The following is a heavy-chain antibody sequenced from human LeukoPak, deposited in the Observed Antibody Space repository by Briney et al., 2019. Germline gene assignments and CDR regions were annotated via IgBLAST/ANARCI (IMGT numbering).Heavy chain of an antibody. D-gene: IGHD6-19*01. Sequence: SETLSLTCAVYGGSFSGYYCSWIRQPPGKGLEWIGEINHSGSTNDNPSLKSRVTISIDTSKNQFSLKLSSVTAADTAVYYCARAGYSSGWGNWFDPWGQGTLVTVSS. CDR2: INHSGST. J-gene: IGHJ5*02. V-gene: IGHV4-34*01. CDR3: ARAGYSSGWGNWFDP. CDR1: GGSFSGYY.